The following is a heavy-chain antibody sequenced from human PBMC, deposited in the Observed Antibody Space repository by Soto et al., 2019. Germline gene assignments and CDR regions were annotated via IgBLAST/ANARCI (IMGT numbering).Heavy chain of an antibody. Sequence: ASVKVSCKASGYTFTSYGINWVRQATGQGLEWMGWMNPNSGNTGYAQKFQGRVTMTRNTSISTAYMELSSLRSEDTAVYYCARGRGWLVNVQVVYWGQGTLVTVSS. CDR2: MNPNSGNT. V-gene: IGHV1-8*02. CDR3: ARGRGWLVNVQVVY. CDR1: GYTFTSYG. D-gene: IGHD6-19*01. J-gene: IGHJ4*02.